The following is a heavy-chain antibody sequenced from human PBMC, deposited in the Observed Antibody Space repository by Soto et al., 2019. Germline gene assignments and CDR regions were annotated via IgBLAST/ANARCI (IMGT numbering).Heavy chain of an antibody. CDR2: IWYDGSNK. D-gene: IGHD3-22*01. Sequence: QVQLVESGGGVVQPGRSLRLSCAASGFTFSSYGMHWVRQAPGKGLAWVATIWYDGSNKYYADFVKGRFTISRDDSKNTLYLHMNSLRAEDTAVYYCARGQFDDSSGGFDYWGQGTLVTVSS. CDR1: GFTFSSYG. CDR3: ARGQFDDSSGGFDY. J-gene: IGHJ4*02. V-gene: IGHV3-33*01.